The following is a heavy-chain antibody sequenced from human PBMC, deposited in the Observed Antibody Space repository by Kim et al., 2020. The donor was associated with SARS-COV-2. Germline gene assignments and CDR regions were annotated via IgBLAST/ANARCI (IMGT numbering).Heavy chain of an antibody. V-gene: IGHV3-30*07. CDR3: ARERGWELPHRHFDY. Sequence: DSSERRFTVPRDNSKNTRYLQVNSLRAEDTAVYYCARERGWELPHRHFDYWGQGTLVTVSS. J-gene: IGHJ4*02. D-gene: IGHD1-26*01.